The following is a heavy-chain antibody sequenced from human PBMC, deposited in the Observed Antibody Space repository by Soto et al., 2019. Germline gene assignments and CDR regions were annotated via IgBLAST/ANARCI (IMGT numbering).Heavy chain of an antibody. CDR2: INHSGST. Sequence: QVQLQQWGAGLLKPSETLSLTCAVYGGSFSGYYWSWIRQPPGKGLEWIGEINHSGSTNYNPSLKSRVTISVDTSKNQFSLKLSSVTAADTAVYYCARVPTPLGYCSGGSCSVYYYYMDVWGKGTTVTVSS. CDR3: ARVPTPLGYCSGGSCSVYYYYMDV. J-gene: IGHJ6*03. CDR1: GGSFSGYY. D-gene: IGHD2-15*01. V-gene: IGHV4-34*01.